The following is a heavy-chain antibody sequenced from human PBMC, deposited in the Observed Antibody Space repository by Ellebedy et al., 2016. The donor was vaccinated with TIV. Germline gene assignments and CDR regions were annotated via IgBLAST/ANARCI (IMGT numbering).Heavy chain of an antibody. V-gene: IGHV1-3*01. CDR2: FHGGDGYP. D-gene: IGHD3-16*01. Sequence: AASVKVSCMASGYTFTDYYIHWVRQAPGQGLEWMAWFHGGDGYPKYSWKFQGRVSFTRDTSATTAYMELSSLTSEDTAIYYCARSGDAWGIDFWGQGTLVTVSS. CDR1: GYTFTDYY. CDR3: ARSGDAWGIDF. J-gene: IGHJ4*02.